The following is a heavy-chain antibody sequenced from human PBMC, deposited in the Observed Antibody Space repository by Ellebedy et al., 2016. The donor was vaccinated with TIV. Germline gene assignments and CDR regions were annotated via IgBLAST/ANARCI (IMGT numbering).Heavy chain of an antibody. CDR3: ATDGSYGDYLSPTHAFVI. CDR1: RFSFSSYW. D-gene: IGHD4-17*01. V-gene: IGHV3-7*01. J-gene: IGHJ3*02. Sequence: GGSLRLSCAASRFSFSSYWMSWVRQAPGKGLEWVANINQDGSEKHYVDSVKGRFTISRDNAKKSLYLQMNSLRVEDTAVYYCATDGSYGDYLSPTHAFVIWGQGTMVTVSS. CDR2: INQDGSEK.